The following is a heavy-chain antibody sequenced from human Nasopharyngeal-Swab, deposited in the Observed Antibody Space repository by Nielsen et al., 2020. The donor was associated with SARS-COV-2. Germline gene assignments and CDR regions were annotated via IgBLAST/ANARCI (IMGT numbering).Heavy chain of an antibody. CDR1: GGSVSSGSYY. D-gene: IGHD5-12*01. V-gene: IGHV4-61*01. CDR2: IYYSGST. Sequence: GSLRLSCTVSGGSVSSGSYYWSWIRQPPGKGLEWIGYIYYSGSTNYNPSLKSQVTISVDTSKNQFSLKLSSVTAADAAVYYCARASDFEYSGHATYGMDVWGQGTTVTVSS. CDR3: ARASDFEYSGHATYGMDV. J-gene: IGHJ6*02.